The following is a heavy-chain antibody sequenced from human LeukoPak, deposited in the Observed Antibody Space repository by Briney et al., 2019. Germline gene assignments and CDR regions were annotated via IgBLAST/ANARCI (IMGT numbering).Heavy chain of an antibody. J-gene: IGHJ4*02. V-gene: IGHV3-23*01. CDR2: MSGGGDSD. Sequence: GGSLRLSCAASGFTFTSYAMSWVRQTPGKGLEWVASMSGGGDSDYYADSVKGRFTISRDNSKNTVYLQVNNLRAEDTAVYYCARDSGWNYVDLEYWGQGTLVTVSS. D-gene: IGHD1-7*01. CDR1: GFTFTSYA. CDR3: ARDSGWNYVDLEY.